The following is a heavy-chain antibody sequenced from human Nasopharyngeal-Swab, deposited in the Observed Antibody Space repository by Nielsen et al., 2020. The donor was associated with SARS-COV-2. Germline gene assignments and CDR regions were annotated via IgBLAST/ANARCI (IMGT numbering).Heavy chain of an antibody. J-gene: IGHJ6*04. D-gene: IGHD6-13*01. V-gene: IGHV4-34*01. CDR3: ASPQYSSSYHEGV. CDR2: INHSGST. CDR1: GGSFSGYY. Sequence: SETLSFTCAAYGGSFSGYYWSWIRQPPGKGLEWIGEINHSGSTNSNPSLKSRVTISVDTSKNHFSLKLSSVTAADTAVYYCASPQYSSSYHEGVWGKGTTVTVSS.